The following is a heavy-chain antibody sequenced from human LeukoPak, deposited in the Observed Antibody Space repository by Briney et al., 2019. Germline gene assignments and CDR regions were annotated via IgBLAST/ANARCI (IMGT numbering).Heavy chain of an antibody. CDR2: INPSGGST. J-gene: IGHJ4*02. CDR1: GYTFTSYY. V-gene: IGHV1-46*01. CDR3: ARGPLWFGELLVVSPYYFDY. Sequence: ASVKVSCKASGYTFTSYYMHWVRQAPGQGLEWMGIINPSGGSTSYAQKFQGRVTMTRDTSTSTVYMELSSLRSEDTAVYYCARGPLWFGELLVVSPYYFDYWGQGTLVTVSS. D-gene: IGHD3-10*01.